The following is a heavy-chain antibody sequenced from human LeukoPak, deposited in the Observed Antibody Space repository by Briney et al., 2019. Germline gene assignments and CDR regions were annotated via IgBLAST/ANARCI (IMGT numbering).Heavy chain of an antibody. Sequence: PGGSLRLSCAASGFTFSSYAMSWVRQAPGKGREWVSAISGGGDSTFHADSVKGRFAISRDNSRNTLFLEMNSLRAEDTAVYYCAKQFRPGVSNFDYWGQGTLVTVTS. CDR2: ISGGGDST. CDR1: GFTFSSYA. V-gene: IGHV3-23*01. CDR3: AKQFRPGVSNFDY. D-gene: IGHD3-3*02. J-gene: IGHJ4*02.